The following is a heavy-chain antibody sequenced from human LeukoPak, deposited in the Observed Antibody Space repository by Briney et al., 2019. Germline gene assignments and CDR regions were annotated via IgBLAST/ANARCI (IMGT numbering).Heavy chain of an antibody. CDR1: GGSFSGYY. J-gene: IGHJ4*02. V-gene: IGHV4-34*01. CDR2: INHSGST. Sequence: PSETLSLTCAVYGGSFSGYYWSWIRQPPGKGLEWIGEINHSGSTNYNPSLKSRVTISVGTSKNQFSLKLSSVTAADTAVYYCARVIVGATDYWGQGTLVTVSS. CDR3: ARVIVGATDY. D-gene: IGHD1-26*01.